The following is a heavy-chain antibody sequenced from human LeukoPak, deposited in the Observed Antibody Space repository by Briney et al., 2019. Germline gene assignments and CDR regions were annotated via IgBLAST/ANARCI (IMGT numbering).Heavy chain of an antibody. CDR2: IFNSGST. CDR3: ARLPIHLGTFGVVTYGVDY. J-gene: IGHJ4*02. Sequence: SETLSLTCSVSDGSISNNNYYWGWIRQPPGKGLEWIGNIFNSGSTSYNPSLKSRVTISVDTSKNQFSLNLNSVTAADTAVYYCARLPIHLGTFGVVTYGVDYWGQGTLVTVSS. D-gene: IGHD3-3*01. CDR1: DGSISNNNYY. V-gene: IGHV4-39*01.